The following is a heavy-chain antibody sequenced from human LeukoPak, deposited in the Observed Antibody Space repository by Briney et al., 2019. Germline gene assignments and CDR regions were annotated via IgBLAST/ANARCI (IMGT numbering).Heavy chain of an antibody. D-gene: IGHD5-12*01. Sequence: SETLSLTCAVYGGSFSGYYWSWIRKPPGKGLDWIGEINHSGSTNYNPSLKSRVTISVDTSKNQFSLKLSSVTAADTAVYYCARGRARLRSLYYFDYWGQGTLVTVSS. CDR1: GGSFSGYY. CDR2: INHSGST. V-gene: IGHV4-34*01. J-gene: IGHJ4*02. CDR3: ARGRARLRSLYYFDY.